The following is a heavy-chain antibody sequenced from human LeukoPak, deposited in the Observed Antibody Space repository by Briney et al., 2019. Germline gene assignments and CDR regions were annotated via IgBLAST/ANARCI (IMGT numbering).Heavy chain of an antibody. CDR3: ARGRRQWLIYDAFDI. Sequence: PSETLSLTCAVYGGSFSGYYWSWIRQPPGKGLEWIGEINHSGSTNYNPSLKSRVTISVDTSKNQFSLKLSSVTAADTAVYYCARGRRQWLIYDAFDIWGRGTMVTVSS. CDR1: GGSFSGYY. V-gene: IGHV4-34*01. J-gene: IGHJ3*02. CDR2: INHSGST. D-gene: IGHD6-19*01.